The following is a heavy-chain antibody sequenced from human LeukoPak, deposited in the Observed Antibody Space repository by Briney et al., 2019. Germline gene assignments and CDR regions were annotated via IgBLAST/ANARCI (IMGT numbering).Heavy chain of an antibody. J-gene: IGHJ4*02. CDR2: IYYSGNT. CDR1: GDFITGYY. V-gene: IGHV4-39*01. CDR3: ARQTGSGLFILP. Sequence: PSETLSLTCSVSGDFITGYYWGWIRQPPGKGLEWIGSIYYSGNTYYNASLKSQVSISIDTSKNQFSLRLTSVTAADTAVYYCARQTGSGLFILPGGQGTLVTVSS. D-gene: IGHD3/OR15-3a*01.